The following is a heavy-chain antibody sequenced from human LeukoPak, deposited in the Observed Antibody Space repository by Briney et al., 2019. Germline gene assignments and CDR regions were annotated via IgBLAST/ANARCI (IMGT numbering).Heavy chain of an antibody. CDR1: GASISNSSSY. Sequence: HPSQTLSLTCTVSGASISNSSSYWGWIRQPPGKGLEWIGSIYYSASTYYNPSLKSRVTISVDTSKNQFSLKLSSVTAADTAVYYCARHSPVGIFYFDYWGEGTLVTVSS. V-gene: IGHV4-39*01. CDR3: ARHSPVGIFYFDY. CDR2: IYYSAST. D-gene: IGHD1-26*01. J-gene: IGHJ4*02.